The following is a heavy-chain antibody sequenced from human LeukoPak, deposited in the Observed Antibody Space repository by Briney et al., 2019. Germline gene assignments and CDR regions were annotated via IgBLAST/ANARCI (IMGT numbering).Heavy chain of an antibody. CDR3: ARDNWGSGTSYFDY. Sequence: PGGSLRLSCAASGFTFSTFAMTWVRQAPGKGLEWVSGMVGSGTTYYADSVKGRFTLSKDNSKKTVYLQMNSLRVEDTAIYYCARDNWGSGTSYFDYWGQGTLVTVSS. D-gene: IGHD7-27*01. CDR2: MVGSGTT. J-gene: IGHJ4*02. V-gene: IGHV3-23*01. CDR1: GFTFSTFA.